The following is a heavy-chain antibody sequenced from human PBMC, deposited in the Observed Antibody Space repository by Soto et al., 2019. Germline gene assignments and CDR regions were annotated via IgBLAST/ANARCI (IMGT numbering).Heavy chain of an antibody. V-gene: IGHV1-46*01. J-gene: IGHJ6*02. CDR1: GYSFTRHC. CDR3: AREIASSGGSLIGCYYGMDV. D-gene: IGHD6-25*01. Sequence: ASVKVSCKAIGYSFTRHCMHWVRQAPGQGLEWMGTIYPGGVNIGYAQKFKGRVTMTKDTSISTAYMELSRLRSDDTAVYYCAREIASSGGSLIGCYYGMDVWGQGTTVTSP. CDR2: IYPGGVNI.